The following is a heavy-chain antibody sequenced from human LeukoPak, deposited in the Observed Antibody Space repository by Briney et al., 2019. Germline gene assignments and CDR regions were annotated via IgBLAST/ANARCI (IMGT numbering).Heavy chain of an antibody. J-gene: IGHJ3*01. CDR3: ARGLTIFGVVNDAFDF. D-gene: IGHD3-3*01. Sequence: GGSLRLSCAASGFTFSNYWMHWVRQAPGKGLVWVSLINSDGSSTIYADSVKGRFTFSRGNAKNTLYLQMNSLRAEDTAVYYCARGLTIFGVVNDAFDFWCQGTMVTVSS. CDR1: GFTFSNYW. V-gene: IGHV3-74*01. CDR2: INSDGSST.